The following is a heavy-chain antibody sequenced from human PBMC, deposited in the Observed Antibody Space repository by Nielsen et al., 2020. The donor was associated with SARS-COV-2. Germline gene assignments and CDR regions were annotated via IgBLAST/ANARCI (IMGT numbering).Heavy chain of an antibody. Sequence: SCAASGFTFSSYAMRWDSQAPGKGLEWVSAISGSGGSTYYADSVKGRFTISRDNSKNTLYLQMNSLRAEDTAVYYCAKFVAAAGTSPDYWGQGTLVTVSS. CDR3: AKFVAAAGTSPDY. CDR1: GFTFSSYA. CDR2: ISGSGGST. V-gene: IGHV3-23*01. D-gene: IGHD6-13*01. J-gene: IGHJ4*02.